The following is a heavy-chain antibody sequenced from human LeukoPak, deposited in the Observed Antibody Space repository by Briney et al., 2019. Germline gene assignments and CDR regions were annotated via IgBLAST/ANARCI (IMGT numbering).Heavy chain of an antibody. CDR1: GITFSRFW. Sequence: GGSLRLSCAASGITFSRFWMSWVRQTAGKGLEWVSAISGGGDITYYADSVKGRFTISRDNSKDTLFLQMHSLRPGDTAVYYCVREDTPATANYWGQGTLVTISS. D-gene: IGHD2-21*02. CDR3: VREDTPATANY. V-gene: IGHV3-23*01. J-gene: IGHJ4*02. CDR2: ISGGGDIT.